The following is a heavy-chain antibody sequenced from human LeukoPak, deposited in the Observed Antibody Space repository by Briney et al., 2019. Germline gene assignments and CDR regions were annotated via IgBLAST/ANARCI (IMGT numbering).Heavy chain of an antibody. V-gene: IGHV1-2*06. Sequence: GASVKVSCKASGYTFTRYAINWLRQAPGQGLEWMGRINPNSGGTNYAQKFQGRVTMTRDTSISTAYMELSRLRSDDTAVYYCARSDYYDSSGYPDPWGQGTLVTVSS. CDR3: ARSDYYDSSGYPDP. D-gene: IGHD3-22*01. CDR1: GYTFTRYA. CDR2: INPNSGGT. J-gene: IGHJ5*02.